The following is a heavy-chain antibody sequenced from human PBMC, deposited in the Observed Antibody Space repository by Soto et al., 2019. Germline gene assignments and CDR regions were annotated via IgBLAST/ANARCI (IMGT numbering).Heavy chain of an antibody. D-gene: IGHD3-16*01. Sequence: PGGSLRLSCAASGFTFSSYGMHWVRQAPGKGLEWVAFIWHDGGNKFYAESVKGRFTISRDNSKNTQYLQMTSLSAEDTAMYYCARDGDVNTGFGKDYWGQGTLVTVSS. CDR1: GFTFSSYG. V-gene: IGHV3-33*01. CDR3: ARDGDVNTGFGKDY. CDR2: IWHDGGNK. J-gene: IGHJ4*02.